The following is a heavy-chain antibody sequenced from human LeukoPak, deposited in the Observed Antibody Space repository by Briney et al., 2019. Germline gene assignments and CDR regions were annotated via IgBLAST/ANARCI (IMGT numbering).Heavy chain of an antibody. CDR2: FYRGEIT. CDR1: GFTVSSSY. J-gene: IGHJ6*02. CDR3: AKELVVPAAIYYYYYGMDV. V-gene: IGHV3-53*01. D-gene: IGHD2-2*01. Sequence: GGSLRLSCAASGFTVSSSYMYWVRQAPGKGLEWVSFFYRGEITYYAESVRGRFTISRDISKNTLYLQMNSLRAEDTAVYYCAKELVVPAAIYYYYYGMDVWGQGTTVTVSS.